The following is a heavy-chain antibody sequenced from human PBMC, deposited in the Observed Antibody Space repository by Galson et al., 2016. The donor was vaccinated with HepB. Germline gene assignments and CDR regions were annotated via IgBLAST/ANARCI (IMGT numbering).Heavy chain of an antibody. J-gene: IGHJ4*02. D-gene: IGHD1-14*01. CDR1: GDSVSGNGAAA. CDR3: ARGTRNAFDY. CDR2: TYYRSKWYY. Sequence: CAISGDSVSGNGAAAWNWFRQSPSRGLEWLGRTYYRSKWYYEYALSVTSRITISPDTSKNQFSLQLNSVTPDDAAVYFCARGTRNAFDYWGQGTLVTVSS. V-gene: IGHV6-1*01.